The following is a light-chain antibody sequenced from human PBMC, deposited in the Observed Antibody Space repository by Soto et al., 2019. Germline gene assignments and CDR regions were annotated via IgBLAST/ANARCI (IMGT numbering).Light chain of an antibody. CDR1: QSISSW. CDR2: KAS. V-gene: IGKV1-5*03. CDR3: QPYNSYPWT. Sequence: DIQMTQSPSTLSASVGDRVTITCRASQSISSWLAWYQQKPGKAPKLLIYKASSLESGVPSRFSGSGSGTEFTLTISSLQPDDFATYICQPYNSYPWTFGQGTKVEIK. J-gene: IGKJ1*01.